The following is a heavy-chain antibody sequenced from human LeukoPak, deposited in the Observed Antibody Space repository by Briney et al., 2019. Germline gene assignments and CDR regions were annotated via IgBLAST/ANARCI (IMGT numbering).Heavy chain of an antibody. CDR3: ARGVLDPYYFDY. CDR2: INHSGST. CDR1: GGSFSGYY. D-gene: IGHD2-8*01. J-gene: IGHJ4*03. V-gene: IGHV4-34*01. Sequence: SETLSLTCAVYGGSFSGYYWSWIRQPPGKGLEWIGEINHSGSTNYNPSLKSRVTISVDTSKNQFSLKLSSVTAADTAVYYCARGVLDPYYFDYWGQGTTVAVSS.